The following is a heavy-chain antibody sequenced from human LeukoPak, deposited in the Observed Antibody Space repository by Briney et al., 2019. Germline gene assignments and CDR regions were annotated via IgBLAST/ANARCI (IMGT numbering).Heavy chain of an antibody. CDR3: ARGWGYFDY. V-gene: IGHV4-39*07. CDR1: GGSISSSSYY. J-gene: IGHJ4*02. CDR2: IYYSGST. D-gene: IGHD6-19*01. Sequence: SETLSLTCTVSGGSISSSSYYWGWIRQPPGKGLEWIGSIYYSGSTYYNPSLKSRVTISVDTSKNQFSLKLSSVTAADTAVYYCARGWGYFDYWGQGTLVTVSS.